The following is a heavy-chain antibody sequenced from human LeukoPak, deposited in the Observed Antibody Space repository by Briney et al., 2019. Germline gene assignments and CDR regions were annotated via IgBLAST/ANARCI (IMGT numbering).Heavy chain of an antibody. CDR1: GFIFDEYG. J-gene: IGHJ4*02. CDR3: ARGDPYSSSWYFDY. CDR2: INWNGGST. Sequence: GGSLRLSCAASGFIFDEYGMSWVRQAPGKGLEWVSGINWNGGSTGYADSVKGRFTISRDNAKNSLYLQMNSLRAEDTALYYCARGDPYSSSWYFDYWGQGTLVTVSS. D-gene: IGHD6-13*01. V-gene: IGHV3-20*04.